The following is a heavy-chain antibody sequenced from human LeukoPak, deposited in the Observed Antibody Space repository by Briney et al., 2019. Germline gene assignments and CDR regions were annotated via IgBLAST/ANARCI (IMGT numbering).Heavy chain of an antibody. CDR3: AREGYCTSTSCYAGIDY. CDR2: ISGSGGNT. V-gene: IGHV3-23*01. Sequence: GGSLRLSCAASGFTFNNYAMSWARQAPGKGLQGVSVISGSGGNTYYPESVKGRFTISRDNSKNTLYLQMNSLRAEDTATYYCAREGYCTSTSCYAGIDYWGQGTLVTVSS. D-gene: IGHD2-2*01. CDR1: GFTFNNYA. J-gene: IGHJ4*02.